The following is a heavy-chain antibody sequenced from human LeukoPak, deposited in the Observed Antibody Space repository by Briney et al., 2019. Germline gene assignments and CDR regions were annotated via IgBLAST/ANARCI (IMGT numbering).Heavy chain of an antibody. CDR3: AKGDYSSGLDVFDI. CDR2: ISYDGSDK. J-gene: IGHJ3*02. V-gene: IGHV3-30*18. CDR1: GFTISANW. Sequence: SGGSLRLSCAASGFTISANWMTWVRQAPGKGLQWVAVISYDGSDKYYADSVTGRFTISRDNSKNTLYLQMNSLRPEDTAVYYCAKGDYSSGLDVFDIWGQGTMVTGSS. D-gene: IGHD6-19*01.